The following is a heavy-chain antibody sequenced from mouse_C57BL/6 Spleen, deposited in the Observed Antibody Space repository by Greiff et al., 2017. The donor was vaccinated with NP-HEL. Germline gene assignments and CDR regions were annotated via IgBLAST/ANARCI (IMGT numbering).Heavy chain of an antibody. V-gene: IGHV5-4*01. CDR1: GFTFSSYA. D-gene: IGHD1-1*01. CDR2: ISDGGSYT. J-gene: IGHJ2*01. CDR3: ARDDSSYEYYFDY. Sequence: EVKLVESGGGLVKPGGSLKLSCAASGFTFSSYAMSWVRQTPEKRLEWVATISDGGSYTYYPDNVKGRFTISRDNAKNNLYLQMSHLKSEDTAMYYCARDDSSYEYYFDYWGQGTTLTVSS.